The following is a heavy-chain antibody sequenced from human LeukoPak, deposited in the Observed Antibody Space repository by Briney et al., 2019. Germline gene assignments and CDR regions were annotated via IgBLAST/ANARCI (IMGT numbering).Heavy chain of an antibody. D-gene: IGHD2-15*01. CDR2: IYYSGGT. V-gene: IGHV4-39*01. Sequence: SETLSLTCTVSGGSISSSSYYWGWIRQPPGKGLEWIGSIYYSGGTYYNPSLKSRVTISVDTSKNQFSLKLSSVTAADTAVYYCARGDCSGGSCYLFDYWGRGALVTVSS. CDR1: GGSISSSSYY. J-gene: IGHJ4*02. CDR3: ARGDCSGGSCYLFDY.